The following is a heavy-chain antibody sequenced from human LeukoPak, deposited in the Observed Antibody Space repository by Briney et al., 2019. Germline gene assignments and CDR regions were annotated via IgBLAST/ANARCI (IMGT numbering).Heavy chain of an antibody. J-gene: IGHJ4*02. V-gene: IGHV3-30*18. Sequence: GGSLRLSCAASGFTFSSYGMHWVRQAPGKGLEWVAVISYDGSNKYYADSVKGRFTISRDNSKNTLYLQMNSLRAEDTAVYYCAKDRDSGSYFDYWGQGTLVTVSS. CDR3: AKDRDSGSYFDY. CDR1: GFTFSSYG. CDR2: ISYDGSNK. D-gene: IGHD1-26*01.